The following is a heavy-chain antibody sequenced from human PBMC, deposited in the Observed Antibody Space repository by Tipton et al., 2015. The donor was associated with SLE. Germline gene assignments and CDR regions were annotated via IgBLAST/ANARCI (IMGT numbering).Heavy chain of an antibody. J-gene: IGHJ4*02. CDR3: AREGSGNGFDY. CDR1: SGSVSSGGFY. Sequence: TLSLTCTVSSGSVSSGGFYWSWIRQPPGKGLQWIGYIYHSRSAYYNPSLRSRVAISVDTSNNQFYMRLSSVIAADTAVYYCAREGSGNGFDYWGQGALVTVSS. CDR2: IYHSRSA. V-gene: IGHV4-31*03. D-gene: IGHD3-3*01.